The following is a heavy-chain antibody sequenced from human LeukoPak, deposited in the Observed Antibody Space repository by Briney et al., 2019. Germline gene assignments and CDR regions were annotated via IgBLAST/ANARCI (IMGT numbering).Heavy chain of an antibody. CDR2: ISGSGGST. CDR3: ARETVGLDY. CDR1: GSTFSSYA. V-gene: IGHV3-23*01. D-gene: IGHD4-23*01. Sequence: GGSLRLSCAASGSTFSSYAMSWVRQAPGKGLEWVSAISGSGGSTYYADSVRGRFTISRDNAKNSLYLQINSLRDEDTAVYYCARETVGLDYWGQGTLVTVSS. J-gene: IGHJ4*02.